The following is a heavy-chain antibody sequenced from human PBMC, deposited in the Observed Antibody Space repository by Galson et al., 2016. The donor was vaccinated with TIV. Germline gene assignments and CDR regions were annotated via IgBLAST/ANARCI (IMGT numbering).Heavy chain of an antibody. CDR1: GYSFGNHY. CDR3: VRDRENSTFYRFDY. V-gene: IGHV1-46*01. CDR2: INPGGGDT. D-gene: IGHD3-16*02. Sequence: SVKVSCKASGYSFGNHYIHWVRQVPGQGLEWMGVINPGGGDTNYPQKFQGRVTMTRDMSTGTFYMELSSLISEDTAVYYCVRDRENSTFYRFDYWGQGTLVTVSS. J-gene: IGHJ4*02.